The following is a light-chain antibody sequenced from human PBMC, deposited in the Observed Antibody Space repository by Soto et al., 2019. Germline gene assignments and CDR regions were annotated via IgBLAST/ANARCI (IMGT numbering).Light chain of an antibody. CDR3: QQSYSNSIT. J-gene: IGKJ5*01. Sequence: DIQMTQSPSSLSASIGDRVTITCRASQSISSHLYWFQQKPGQAPKLLIYAASSLQSGVPSRFSGSGSGTDFTLTISSLQPEDFATYFYQQSYSNSITFGQGTRLEIK. CDR1: QSISSH. V-gene: IGKV1-39*01. CDR2: AAS.